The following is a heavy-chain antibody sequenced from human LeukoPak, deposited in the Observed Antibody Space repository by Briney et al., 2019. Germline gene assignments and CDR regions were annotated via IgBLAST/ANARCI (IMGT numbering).Heavy chain of an antibody. Sequence: SETLFLTCTVSGASISSYYWSRIRQPPGKGLEWIGYIYYSGSTRYNPSLKSRVTISVDTSKNQFSLKLSSVTAADTAVYYCARVGILRFPSNWFDPWGQGTLVTVSS. CDR1: GASISSYY. V-gene: IGHV4-59*01. J-gene: IGHJ5*02. CDR3: ARVGILRFPSNWFDP. CDR2: IYYSGST. D-gene: IGHD3-3*01.